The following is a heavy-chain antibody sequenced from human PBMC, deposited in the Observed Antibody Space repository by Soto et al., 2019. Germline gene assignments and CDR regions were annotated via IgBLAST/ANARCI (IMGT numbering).Heavy chain of an antibody. V-gene: IGHV3-23*01. D-gene: IGHD6-19*01. CDR2: ISGSGGST. CDR3: AKDSGIAVAASGY. J-gene: IGHJ4*02. Sequence: GGSLRLSCAASGFTFSSYAMSWVRQAPGKGLEWVSAISGSGGSTYCADSVKGRFTISRDNSKNTLYLQMNSLRAEDTAVYYCAKDSGIAVAASGYWGQGTLATVSS. CDR1: GFTFSSYA.